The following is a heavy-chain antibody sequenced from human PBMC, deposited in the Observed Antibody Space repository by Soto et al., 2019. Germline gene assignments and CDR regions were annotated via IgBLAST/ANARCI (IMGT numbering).Heavy chain of an antibody. Sequence: QMQLVQSGAEMRKPGASVKVSCKTSGFTFTGYYIHWVRQAPGQGLEWMGWINPDTGDTKYAQGFQGRVALTSDTSINTAYMDLSRLRPDDTAVFYCARGPQLWSPPSDYWGQGTLVTVSS. J-gene: IGHJ4*02. CDR1: GFTFTGYY. CDR2: INPDTGDT. V-gene: IGHV1-2*02. CDR3: ARGPQLWSPPSDY. D-gene: IGHD5-18*01.